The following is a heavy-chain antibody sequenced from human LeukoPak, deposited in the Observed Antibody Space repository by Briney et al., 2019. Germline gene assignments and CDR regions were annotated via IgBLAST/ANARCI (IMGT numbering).Heavy chain of an antibody. V-gene: IGHV3-23*01. CDR1: GFTFSSYA. D-gene: IGHD3-22*01. Sequence: GGSLRLSCAASGFTFSSYAMSWVRQAPGKGLEWVSAISGSGGSTYYADSVKGRFTISRGNSKNTLYLQMNSLRAEDTAVYYCARDLSLIALTDWGQGTLVTVSS. J-gene: IGHJ4*02. CDR3: ARDLSLIALTD. CDR2: ISGSGGST.